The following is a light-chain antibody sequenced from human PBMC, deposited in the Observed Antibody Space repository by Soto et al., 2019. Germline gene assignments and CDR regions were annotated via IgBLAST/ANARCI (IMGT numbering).Light chain of an antibody. CDR1: RSNIGSAI. CDR3: SSYTTTNTLYV. V-gene: IGLV1-44*01. Sequence: QSVLTQPPSLSGTPGQTVTISCIGSRSNIGSAIVHWYQQVPGTAPKHLIYMNSQRPSGVPDRFSGSKSGSTASLTISGLLAEDEADYYCSSYTTTNTLYVFGTGTKLTVL. J-gene: IGLJ1*01. CDR2: MNS.